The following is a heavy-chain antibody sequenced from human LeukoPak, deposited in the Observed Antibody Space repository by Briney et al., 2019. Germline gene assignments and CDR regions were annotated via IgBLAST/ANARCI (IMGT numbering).Heavy chain of an antibody. J-gene: IGHJ4*02. CDR1: GYTFSSYG. Sequence: ASVKVSCKASGYTFSSYGISWVRQAPGQGLEWMGWVSGYSGNTKYAQKVHDRVTMTTDTSTCTAYMELRSLRSDDTAVYYCARDVDSTMVLFDYWGQGTLVTVSS. CDR3: ARDVDSTMVLFDY. V-gene: IGHV1-18*01. CDR2: VSGYSGNT. D-gene: IGHD5-18*01.